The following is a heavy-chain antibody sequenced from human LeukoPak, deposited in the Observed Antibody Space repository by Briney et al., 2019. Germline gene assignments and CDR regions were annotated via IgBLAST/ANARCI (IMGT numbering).Heavy chain of an antibody. J-gene: IGHJ5*02. CDR2: FDPEDGET. CDR1: GYTLTELS. Sequence: ASVKVSCKVSGYTLTELSMHWVRQAPGKGLEWMGGFDPEDGETIYAQKFQGRVTMTEDTSTDTAYMELSSLRSEDTAVYYCATLRVVSGVVVAATVRWFDPWGQGTLVTVSS. CDR3: ATLRVVSGVVVAATVRWFDP. D-gene: IGHD2-15*01. V-gene: IGHV1-24*01.